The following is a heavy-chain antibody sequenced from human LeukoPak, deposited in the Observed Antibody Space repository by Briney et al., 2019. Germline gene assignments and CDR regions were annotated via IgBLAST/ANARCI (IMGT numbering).Heavy chain of an antibody. CDR2: INPNSGGT. CDR3: ARAGHSSGWYEGVDY. CDR1: GYTFTGYY. Sequence: ASVKVSCKASGYTFTGYYMHWVRQAPGQGLEWMGWINPNSGGTNYAQKFQGRVTMTRDTSISTAYMELSRLRSDDTAVYYCARAGHSSGWYEGVDYWGQGTLVTVSS. D-gene: IGHD6-19*01. V-gene: IGHV1-2*02. J-gene: IGHJ4*02.